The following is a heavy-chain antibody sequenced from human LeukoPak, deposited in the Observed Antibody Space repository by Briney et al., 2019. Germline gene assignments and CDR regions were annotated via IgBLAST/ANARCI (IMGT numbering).Heavy chain of an antibody. V-gene: IGHV3-30*18. Sequence: GGSLRLSCAAPGLTFSRYGLHWVRQAPGKGLQWVAVISWDGGNTYYADSVKGRFSISRDNYKNTLYLQMNSLRTEDTALYYCAKDNRAYSYGRPYYYGMDVWGQGTMVSVSS. CDR2: ISWDGGNT. D-gene: IGHD5-18*01. J-gene: IGHJ6*02. CDR3: AKDNRAYSYGRPYYYGMDV. CDR1: GLTFSRYG.